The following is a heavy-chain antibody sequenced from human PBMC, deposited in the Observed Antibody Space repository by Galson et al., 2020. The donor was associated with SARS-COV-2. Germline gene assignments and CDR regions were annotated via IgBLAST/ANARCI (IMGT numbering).Heavy chain of an antibody. CDR2: IYPGDSDT. Sequence: HGESLKISCKGSGYSFTSYWIGWVRQMPGKGLEWMGIIYPGDSDTRYSPSFQGQVTISADKSISTAYLQWSSLKASDTAMYYCARHNSSSAGGDGYYFDYWGQGTLVTVSS. J-gene: IGHJ4*02. V-gene: IGHV5-51*01. D-gene: IGHD6-6*01. CDR3: ARHNSSSAGGDGYYFDY. CDR1: GYSFTSYW.